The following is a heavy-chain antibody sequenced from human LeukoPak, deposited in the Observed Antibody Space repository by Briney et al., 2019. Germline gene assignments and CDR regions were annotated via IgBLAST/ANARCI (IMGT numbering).Heavy chain of an antibody. J-gene: IGHJ4*02. Sequence: PGGSLRLSCAASGFTITSNYMHWVRQAPGKGLEWVSVISSGGNTFYADSVKDRFIISRDNSKNTLSLQMNSLRAEDTAVYYCTRDLGVLKWELGYWGQGTLVTVSS. D-gene: IGHD1-26*01. CDR3: TRDLGVLKWELGY. CDR2: ISSGGNT. V-gene: IGHV3-66*01. CDR1: GFTITSNY.